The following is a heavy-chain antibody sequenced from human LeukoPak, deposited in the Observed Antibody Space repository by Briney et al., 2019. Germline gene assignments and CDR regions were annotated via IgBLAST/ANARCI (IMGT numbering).Heavy chain of an antibody. V-gene: IGHV1-8*01. CDR1: GYTFTSYD. CDR3: VTDTAMVHFDY. J-gene: IGHJ4*02. CDR2: MNPSSGNT. Sequence: ASVKVSCKASGYTFTSYDINWVRQATGQGLEWMGWMNPSSGNTGYAQKFQGRVTMTRNTSISTAYMELSSLRSEDTAVYYCVTDTAMVHFDYWGQGTLVTVSS. D-gene: IGHD5-18*01.